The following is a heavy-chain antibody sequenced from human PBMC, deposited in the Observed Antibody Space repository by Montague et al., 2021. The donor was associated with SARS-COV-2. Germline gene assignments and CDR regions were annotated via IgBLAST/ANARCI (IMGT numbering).Heavy chain of an antibody. D-gene: IGHD1-14*01. J-gene: IGHJ6*02. CDR2: IYTLGST. Sequence: TLSLTCTVSGDSISSGDYHWSWVRQPAGKGLEWIGYIYTLGSTSYNPSLKSRVTISMDTSKNQLSLKLSSVTAADTAVYFCARSPYRTTYLNGTDVWGQGTTVTVSS. CDR1: GDSISSGDYH. CDR3: ARSPYRTTYLNGTDV. V-gene: IGHV4-61*09.